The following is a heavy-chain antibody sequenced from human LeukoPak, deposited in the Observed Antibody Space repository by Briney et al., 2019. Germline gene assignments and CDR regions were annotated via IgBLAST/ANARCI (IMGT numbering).Heavy chain of an antibody. CDR2: IYNSGST. CDR3: ARDRELGY. Sequence: SETLTLTCSVSGDSISIYYWSWIRQPPGKGLEWIGYIYNSGSTNYNPSLKSRVTISVDTSKNQFSLKLTSVTAADTAVYYCARDRELGYWGQGTLVTVSS. CDR1: GDSISIYY. J-gene: IGHJ4*02. D-gene: IGHD3-10*01. V-gene: IGHV4-59*01.